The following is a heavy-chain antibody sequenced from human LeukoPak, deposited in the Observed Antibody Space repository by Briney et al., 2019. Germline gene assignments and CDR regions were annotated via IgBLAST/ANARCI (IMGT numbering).Heavy chain of an antibody. D-gene: IGHD3-22*01. J-gene: IGHJ4*02. CDR2: IYYSGST. Sequence: SETLSLTCTVSGGSISSGGYYWSWIRQHPGKGLEWIGYIYYSGSTYYNPSLKSRVTISVDTSKNQFSLKLSSVTAADTAVYYCARAPLVDYYDSSGYPEGYDYWGQGTLVTVSS. CDR3: ARAPLVDYYDSSGYPEGYDY. CDR1: GGSISSGGYY. V-gene: IGHV4-31*03.